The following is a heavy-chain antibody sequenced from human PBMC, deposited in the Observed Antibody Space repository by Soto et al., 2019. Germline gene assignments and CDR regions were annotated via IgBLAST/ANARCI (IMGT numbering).Heavy chain of an antibody. D-gene: IGHD1-26*01. CDR2: SYDSGDT. CDR3: AMRASWEPPYSVDS. J-gene: IGHJ4*02. CDR1: GYAISSGYN. V-gene: IGHV4-38-2*01. Sequence: PSETLSLTCVVSGYAISSGYNWGWIRQPPGRGPEWIASSYDSGDTYYTLSLKSRVTISVDTSKSQFSLKLSSVAAADTAMYYCAMRASWEPPYSVDSWRQGTMVTVSP.